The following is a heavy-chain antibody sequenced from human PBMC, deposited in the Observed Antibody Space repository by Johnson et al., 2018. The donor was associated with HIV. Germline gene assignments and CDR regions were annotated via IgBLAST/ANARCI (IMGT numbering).Heavy chain of an antibody. V-gene: IGHV3-30*04. Sequence: QVQLVESGGGVVQPGRSLRLSCAASGFTFSSYAMHWVRQAPGKGLEWVAVISYDGDNKYYADSVKGRFTISRDNSKNTLYLQMNSLRAEDTAVYYCARLPSGYSRDDLDIWGQGTMVTVSS. CDR3: ARLPSGYSRDDLDI. CDR1: GFTFSSYA. J-gene: IGHJ3*02. D-gene: IGHD5-18*01. CDR2: ISYDGDNK.